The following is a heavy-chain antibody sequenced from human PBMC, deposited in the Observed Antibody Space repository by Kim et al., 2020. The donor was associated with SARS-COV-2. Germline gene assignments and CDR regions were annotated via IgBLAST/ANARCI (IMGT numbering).Heavy chain of an antibody. V-gene: IGHV7-4-1*02. J-gene: IGHJ4*02. CDR3: ARGLQLVGLDY. Sequence: PTYAQVFRGRFVLSLDTSVSTAYLQISSLKAEDTAVYYCARGLQLVGLDYWGQGTLVTVSS. D-gene: IGHD6-13*01. CDR2: P.